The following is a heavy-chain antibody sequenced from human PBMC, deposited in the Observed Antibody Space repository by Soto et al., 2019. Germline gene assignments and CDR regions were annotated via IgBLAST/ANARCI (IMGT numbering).Heavy chain of an antibody. CDR3: ASSYGVSWYGDF. CDR1: GDSFNDYP. D-gene: IGHD6-13*01. J-gene: IGHJ4*02. CDR2: TIPVSGTT. V-gene: IGHV1-69*01. Sequence: QVQVVQSGAEVRKPGSSVKVSCHSSGDSFNDYPVTWVRQAPGQGLEWMGGTIPVSGTTNYAQEFQGRVTITADVSTSTVYMELSSLKYEDTALYYCASSYGVSWYGDFWGQGTLVTVSS.